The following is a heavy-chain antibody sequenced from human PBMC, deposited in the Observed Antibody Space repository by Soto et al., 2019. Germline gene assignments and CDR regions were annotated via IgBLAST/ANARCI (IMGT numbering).Heavy chain of an antibody. D-gene: IGHD1-26*01. CDR3: ARLVGATYFDY. J-gene: IGHJ4*02. CDR2: ISHSGNT. Sequence: KTSETLSLTCAVSCVCFSSRNWWSWVRQSPGKGLEWIAEISHSGNTNYNPSLKSRVTISIDKSKNQISLNLTSVTAADTALYYCARLVGATYFDYWGQGTLVTVSS. CDR1: CVCFSSRNW. V-gene: IGHV4-4*02.